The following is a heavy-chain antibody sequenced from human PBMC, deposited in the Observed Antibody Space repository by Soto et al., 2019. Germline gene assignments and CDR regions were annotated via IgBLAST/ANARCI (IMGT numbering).Heavy chain of an antibody. CDR3: ATIRVRGGPLRFED. J-gene: IGHJ4*01. Sequence: QVQLVQSGAEVKKPGSSVKVSCKTSGGLFSVFSFNWVRQAPGQGLEWMGGVLPITGSTDYAQKFQGRLTITADRSTSTIYMELSRLTSDDTANYYCATIRVRGGPLRFEDGGQGKLISVSS. CDR1: GGLFSVFS. CDR2: VLPITGST. V-gene: IGHV1-69*06. D-gene: IGHD5-12*01.